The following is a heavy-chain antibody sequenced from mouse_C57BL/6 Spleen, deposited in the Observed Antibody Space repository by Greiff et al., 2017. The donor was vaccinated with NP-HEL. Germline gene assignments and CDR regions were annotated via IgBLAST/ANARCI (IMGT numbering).Heavy chain of an antibody. D-gene: IGHD3-2*02. Sequence: EVHLVESGGGLVKPGGSLKLSCAASGFTFSSYAMSWVRQTPEKRLEWVATISDGGSYTYYPDNVKGRFTISRDNAKNNLYLQMSHLKSEDTAMYYCARGDSSGYFDYWGQGTTLTVSS. CDR3: ARGDSSGYFDY. V-gene: IGHV5-4*01. J-gene: IGHJ2*01. CDR1: GFTFSSYA. CDR2: ISDGGSYT.